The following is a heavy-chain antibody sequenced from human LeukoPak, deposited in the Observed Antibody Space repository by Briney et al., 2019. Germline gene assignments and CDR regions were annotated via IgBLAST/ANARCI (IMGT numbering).Heavy chain of an antibody. D-gene: IGHD6-6*01. Sequence: SVKVSCKASGGTFSSYAISWVRQAPGQGLEWMGGIIPIFGTANYAQKFQGRVTITADESTSTAYMELSSLRSEDTAVYYCAGQPSSSFSLDYWGQGTLVTVSS. CDR2: IIPIFGTA. V-gene: IGHV1-69*01. J-gene: IGHJ4*02. CDR3: AGQPSSSFSLDY. CDR1: GGTFSSYA.